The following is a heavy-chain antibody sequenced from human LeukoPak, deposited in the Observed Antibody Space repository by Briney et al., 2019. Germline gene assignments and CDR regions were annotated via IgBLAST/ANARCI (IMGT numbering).Heavy chain of an antibody. V-gene: IGHV3-23*01. J-gene: IGHJ6*04. CDR3: AKDLQAGSVPSPDYGMDV. Sequence: GGSLRLSCAASGFTFSSYAMSWVRQAPGKGLEWVSAISGSGGSTYYADSVKGRFTISRDNSKNTLYLQMNSLRAEDTAVYYCAKDLQAGSVPSPDYGMDVWGKGTTVTVSS. CDR1: GFTFSSYA. D-gene: IGHD3-10*01. CDR2: ISGSGGST.